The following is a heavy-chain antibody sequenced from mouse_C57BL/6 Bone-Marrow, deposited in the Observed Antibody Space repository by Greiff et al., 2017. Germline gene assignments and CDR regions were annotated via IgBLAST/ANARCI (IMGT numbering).Heavy chain of an antibody. CDR1: GYTFTSYW. D-gene: IGHD2-4*01. V-gene: IGHV1-59*01. CDR3: ARNDDYDLFAY. Sequence: QVQLQQPGAELVRPGTSVKLSCKASGYTFTSYWMHWVKQRPGQGLEWIGVIDPSDSYTNYNQKFKGKATLTVDTSSSTAYMQLSSRTSEDSAGYYCARNDDYDLFAYWGQGTLVTVSA. J-gene: IGHJ3*01. CDR2: IDPSDSYT.